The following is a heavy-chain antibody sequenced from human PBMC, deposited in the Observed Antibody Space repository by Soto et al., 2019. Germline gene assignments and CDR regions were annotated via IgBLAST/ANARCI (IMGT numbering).Heavy chain of an antibody. J-gene: IGHJ5*02. Sequence: QVQLQESGPGLVKPSETLSLTCTVSVGSISSYYWRWIRQPPGKGLEWIGYIYYCGSTKYNHSLKSRVTISVDTSKNQFSLELSSVTAADTAVYYCARDVSLGWFAPGGQGTLVTVSS. CDR3: ARDVSLGWFAP. CDR2: IYYCGST. V-gene: IGHV4-59*01. CDR1: VGSISSYY.